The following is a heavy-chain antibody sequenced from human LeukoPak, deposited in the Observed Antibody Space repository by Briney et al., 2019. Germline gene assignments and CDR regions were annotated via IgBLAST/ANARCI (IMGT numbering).Heavy chain of an antibody. CDR1: GGSFSGYY. D-gene: IGHD3-10*01. CDR2: INHSGST. J-gene: IGHJ6*03. Sequence: SETLSLTCAVYGGSFSGYYWSWIRQPPGKGLEWIGEINHSGSTNYNSPLKSRVTISVDTSKNQFSLKLSSVTAADTAVYYCARGYYGSGSHCCHMDVWGKGTTITVS. CDR3: ARGYYGSGSHCCHMDV. V-gene: IGHV4-34*01.